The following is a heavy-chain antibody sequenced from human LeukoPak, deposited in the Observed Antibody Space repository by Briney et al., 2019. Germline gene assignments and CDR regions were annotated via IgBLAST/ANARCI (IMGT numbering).Heavy chain of an antibody. CDR1: GGSISGYY. J-gene: IGHJ5*02. Sequence: PSETLSLTCTVSGGSISGYYWSWIRQPAGKGLEWIGRIYTTGSTNYNPSLKSRVTISIDTSKNQFSLKLTSLTAADTAVYYCARERAITGTRWVYFDPWGQGTLVTVSS. CDR3: ARERAITGTRWVYFDP. V-gene: IGHV4-4*07. CDR2: IYTTGST. D-gene: IGHD1-7*01.